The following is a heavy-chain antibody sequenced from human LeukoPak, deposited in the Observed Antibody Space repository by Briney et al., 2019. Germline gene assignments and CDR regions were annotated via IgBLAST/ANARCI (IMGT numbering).Heavy chain of an antibody. CDR1: GGSISSYY. V-gene: IGHV4-59*08. J-gene: IGHJ4*02. CDR2: IDYSGST. D-gene: IGHD4-17*01. Sequence: SETLSLTCTVSGGSISSYYWSWIRQPPGKGLEWIGYIDYSGSTNYNPSLKGRLSISVDTSKDQFSLKLSSVTAADTAVYYCARLPTHWGQGTLVTVSS. CDR3: ARLPTH.